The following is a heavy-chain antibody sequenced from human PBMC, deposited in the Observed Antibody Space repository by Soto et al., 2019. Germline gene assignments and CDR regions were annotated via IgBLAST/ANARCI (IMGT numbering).Heavy chain of an antibody. Sequence: QVRLVQSGAEVKKPGASVKVSCKASGYTFTSYGITWVRQAPGQGLEWMGWISAYNGNTNYAQKLQGRVTMTTDTSTSTAYMELRSLRSDDTAVYYCARVARDYFENYYFDYWGQGTLVTVSS. CDR1: GYTFTSYG. J-gene: IGHJ4*02. CDR2: ISAYNGNT. V-gene: IGHV1-18*01. D-gene: IGHD4-17*01. CDR3: ARVARDYFENYYFDY.